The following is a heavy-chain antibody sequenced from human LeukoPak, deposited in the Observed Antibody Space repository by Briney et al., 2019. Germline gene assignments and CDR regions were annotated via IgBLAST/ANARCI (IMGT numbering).Heavy chain of an antibody. CDR2: IYNSVTT. Sequence: SQTLSLTCAVSGGSISNHYWSWIRQPPGKGLEWIGYIYNSVTTNYNPSLKSRVTISVDTSKNQFSLKLTSVTAADTAVYYCARQAAFDRSEGQFDYWGQGTLVTVSS. D-gene: IGHD3-9*01. J-gene: IGHJ4*02. CDR3: ARQAAFDRSEGQFDY. V-gene: IGHV4-59*11. CDR1: GGSISNHY.